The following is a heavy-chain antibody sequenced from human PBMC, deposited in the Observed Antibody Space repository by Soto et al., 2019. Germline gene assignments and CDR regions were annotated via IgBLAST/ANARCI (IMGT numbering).Heavy chain of an antibody. CDR3: ARDSDYGSNSGWLDP. CDR2: IWLDGSNT. V-gene: IGHV3-33*01. CDR1: GFTFNNYG. D-gene: IGHD4-17*01. Sequence: QVLLVESGGGVVQPGRALRLSCAASGFTFNNYGMHWVRQAPGKGLEWVAVIWLDGSNTHYADSVKGRFTVSRDNSKNTLDLQMNSLRAEDTAVYYCARDSDYGSNSGWLDPWGQGTLVTVSS. J-gene: IGHJ5*02.